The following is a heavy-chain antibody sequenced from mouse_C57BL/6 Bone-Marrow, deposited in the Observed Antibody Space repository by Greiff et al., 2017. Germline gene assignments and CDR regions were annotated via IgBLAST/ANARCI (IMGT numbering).Heavy chain of an antibody. CDR1: GYTFTSYW. V-gene: IGHV1-64*01. CDR2: IHPNSGST. D-gene: IGHD1-1*01. J-gene: IGHJ1*03. Sequence: QVQLQQSGAELVKPGASVKLSCKASGYTFTSYWMHWVKQRPGQGLEWIGMIHPNSGSTNYNEKFKSKATLTVDKSSSTAYMQLSSLTSEDSAVYYCARPFFITTVVATGYFDVWGTGTTVTVSS. CDR3: ARPFFITTVVATGYFDV.